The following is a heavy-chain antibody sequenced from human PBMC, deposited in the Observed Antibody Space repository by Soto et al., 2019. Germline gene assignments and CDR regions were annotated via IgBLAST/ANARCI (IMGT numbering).Heavy chain of an antibody. V-gene: IGHV3-9*01. Sequence: EVQLVESGGGLVQPGRSLRLSCAASGFTFDDYAMHWVRQAPGKGLEWVSGISWNSGSIDYADSVKGRFTISRDNAKNSLSLQMNSLRAEDTALYYCAKDKSYYYYGMDVWGQGTTVTVSS. CDR3: AKDKSYYYYGMDV. CDR1: GFTFDDYA. CDR2: ISWNSGSI. J-gene: IGHJ6*02.